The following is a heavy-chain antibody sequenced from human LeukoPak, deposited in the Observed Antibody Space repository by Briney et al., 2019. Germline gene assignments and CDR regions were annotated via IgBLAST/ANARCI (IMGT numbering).Heavy chain of an antibody. CDR3: ARDGRYCSSTSCSFDY. CDR2: IYTSGST. D-gene: IGHD2-2*01. V-gene: IGHV4-4*07. Sequence: PSETLSLTCTVSGGSISNYYWSWIRQPAGKGLEWIGRIYTSGSTNYNPSLKSRVTMSVDTSKNQFSLKLSSVTAADTAVYYCARDGRYCSSTSCSFDYWGQGTLVTVSS. CDR1: GGSISNYY. J-gene: IGHJ4*02.